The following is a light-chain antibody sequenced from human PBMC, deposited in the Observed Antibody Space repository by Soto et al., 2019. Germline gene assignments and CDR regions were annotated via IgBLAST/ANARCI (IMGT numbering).Light chain of an antibody. V-gene: IGKV3-20*01. Sequence: EIVLTQSPGSLSLSPGERATLSCRASQTVSSSYIAWYQQKPGQAPRLLVYGTSSRASAIPDRFSGSGSGTDFTLTIVRLEPEDFAIYYCQQYGTLPPWTFGQGTKVEMK. CDR1: QTVSSSY. J-gene: IGKJ1*01. CDR3: QQYGTLPPWT. CDR2: GTS.